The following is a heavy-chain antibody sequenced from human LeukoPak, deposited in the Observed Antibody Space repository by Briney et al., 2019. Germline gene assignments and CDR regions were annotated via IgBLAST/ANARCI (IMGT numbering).Heavy chain of an antibody. D-gene: IGHD4-17*01. Sequence: GGSLRLSCAASGFTFSSYVMSWVRQATGKGLEWVSIINSDGTTYYADSVKGRFTISRDNSKNTLYLQINSLRAEDTAIYYCMKYKTTVTTRAAFDPWGQGTLVTVSS. V-gene: IGHV3-23*01. J-gene: IGHJ5*02. CDR2: INSDGTT. CDR1: GFTFSSYV. CDR3: MKYKTTVTTRAAFDP.